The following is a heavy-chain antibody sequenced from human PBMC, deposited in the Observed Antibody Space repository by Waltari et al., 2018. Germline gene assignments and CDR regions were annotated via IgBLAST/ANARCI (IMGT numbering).Heavy chain of an antibody. CDR1: GFTFANAW. CDR3: TTEGGRTWPMY. CDR2: LKSKAEGGTT. V-gene: IGHV3-15*01. Sequence: EVQLVESGGGLVKPGDSLRLSCVASGFTFANAWINWVLQAPGKGLVWVGRLKSKAEGGTTDYAAPVKGRVAISRDDSKDTAYLQMNSLKTEDTAMYFCTTEGGRTWPMYWGQGTLVTVSS. J-gene: IGHJ4*02. D-gene: IGHD2-2*01.